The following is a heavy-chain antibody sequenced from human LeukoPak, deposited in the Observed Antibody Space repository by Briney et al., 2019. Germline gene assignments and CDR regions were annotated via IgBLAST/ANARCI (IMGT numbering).Heavy chain of an antibody. Sequence: ASVKVSCKASGYTFTSYGISWVRQAPGQGLEWMGIINPSGGSTSYAQKFQGRVTMTRDTSTSTVYMELSSLRSEDTAVYYCARGIGYDSSGSHAFDIWGQGTMVTVSS. CDR1: GYTFTSYG. CDR2: INPSGGST. V-gene: IGHV1-46*01. D-gene: IGHD3-22*01. J-gene: IGHJ3*02. CDR3: ARGIGYDSSGSHAFDI.